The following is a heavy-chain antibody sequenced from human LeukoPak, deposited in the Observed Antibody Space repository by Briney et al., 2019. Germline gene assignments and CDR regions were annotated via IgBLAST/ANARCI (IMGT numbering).Heavy chain of an antibody. V-gene: IGHV3-23*01. CDR1: GFTFSSYA. Sequence: GGSLRLSCAASGFTFSSYAMSWVRQAPGRGLEWVSAISGSGGSTYYADSVKGRFPISRDNSKNTLYLQMNSLRAEDTAVYYCAKAGVTIFGVAYYFDYWGQGTLVTVSS. CDR3: AKAGVTIFGVAYYFDY. CDR2: ISGSGGST. D-gene: IGHD3-3*01. J-gene: IGHJ4*02.